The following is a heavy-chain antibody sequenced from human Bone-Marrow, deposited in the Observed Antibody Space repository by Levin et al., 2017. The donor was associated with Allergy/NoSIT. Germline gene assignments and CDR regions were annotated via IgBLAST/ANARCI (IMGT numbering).Heavy chain of an antibody. Sequence: GGSLRLSCAASGFTFSSYWMSWVRQAPGKGLEWVANIKQDGSEKYYVDSVKGRFTISRDNAKNSLYLQMNSLRAEDTAVYYCARAPYYDFWSGSRYYYYYYGMDVWGQGTTVTVSS. J-gene: IGHJ6*02. CDR2: IKQDGSEK. D-gene: IGHD3-3*01. V-gene: IGHV3-7*01. CDR3: ARAPYYDFWSGSRYYYYYYGMDV. CDR1: GFTFSSYW.